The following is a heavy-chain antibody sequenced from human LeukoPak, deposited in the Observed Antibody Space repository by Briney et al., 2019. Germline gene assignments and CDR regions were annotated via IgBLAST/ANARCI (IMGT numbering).Heavy chain of an antibody. V-gene: IGHV3-53*04. Sequence: GGSLRLSCAASGFTVSSNYMSWVRQAPGEGLEWVSVIYSGGSTYYADSVKGRFTISRHNSKNTLYLQMNSLRAEDTAVYYCARAEGYCSSTSCYDYYYGMDVWGQGTTVTVSS. D-gene: IGHD2-2*01. J-gene: IGHJ6*02. CDR3: ARAEGYCSSTSCYDYYYGMDV. CDR1: GFTVSSNY. CDR2: IYSGGST.